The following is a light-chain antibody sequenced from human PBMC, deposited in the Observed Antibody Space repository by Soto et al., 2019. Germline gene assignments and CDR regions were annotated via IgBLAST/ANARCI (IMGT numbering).Light chain of an antibody. CDR1: SSNLGRNY. CDR3: ASWDDSLSGYV. Sequence: QSVLTQPPSASGTPGQRVTISCSGSSSNLGRNYVDWYQQLPGTAPKVLMSRNYHRPSGVPDRFSGSKSGTSASLAISEFRPEHEGDYYCASWDDSLSGYVSGNGTKVTVL. CDR2: RNY. V-gene: IGLV1-47*01. J-gene: IGLJ1*01.